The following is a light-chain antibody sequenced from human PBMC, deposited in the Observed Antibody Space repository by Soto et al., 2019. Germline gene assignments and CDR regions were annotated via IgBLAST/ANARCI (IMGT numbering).Light chain of an antibody. V-gene: IGKV3-15*01. Sequence: EIVMTQSPATLSVSLGERVTLSCRASQSVSSYLAWYQQKPGQAPRLLIYGASTGATGIPARFSGSGSGTEFILTISSLQSEDFAVYYCQQYSKWPLTFGGGTKVDI. CDR1: QSVSSY. CDR3: QQYSKWPLT. CDR2: GAS. J-gene: IGKJ4*01.